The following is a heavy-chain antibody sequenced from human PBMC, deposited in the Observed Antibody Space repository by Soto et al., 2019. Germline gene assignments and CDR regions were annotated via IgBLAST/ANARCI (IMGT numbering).Heavy chain of an antibody. CDR2: MNPHSGNT. CDR1: GYTFTSYD. D-gene: IGHD2-15*01. J-gene: IGHJ4*02. V-gene: IGHV1-8*01. Sequence: ASVKVSCKASGYTFTSYDINWVRQATGQGLEWMGWMNPHSGNTGFAQKFQGRLTMTRDTSKSTAYMEVSSLRSEDTAIFSCARVASGGTYYFDYWGQGTLVTVSS. CDR3: ARVASGGTYYFDY.